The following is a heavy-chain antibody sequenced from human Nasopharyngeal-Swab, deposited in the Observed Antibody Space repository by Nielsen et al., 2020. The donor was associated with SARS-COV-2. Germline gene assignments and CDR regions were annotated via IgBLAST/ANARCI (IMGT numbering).Heavy chain of an antibody. V-gene: IGHV3-69-1*01. J-gene: IGHJ6*03. CDR2: ISSSSYI. Sequence: WIRQPPGKGLEWVSSISSSSYIYYADSVKGRFTISRDNAKNSLYLQMNSLRAEGTAVYYCAREDDFWSGSTDYYYYYYMDVWGKGTTVTVSS. CDR3: AREDDFWSGSTDYYYYYYMDV. D-gene: IGHD3-3*01.